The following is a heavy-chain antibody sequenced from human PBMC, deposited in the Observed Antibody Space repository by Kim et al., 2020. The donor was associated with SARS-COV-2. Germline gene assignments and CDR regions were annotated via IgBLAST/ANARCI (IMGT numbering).Heavy chain of an antibody. CDR1: GGSISSYY. CDR2: IYYSGST. J-gene: IGHJ5*01. CDR3: AKHTSIAVPPWFDY. D-gene: IGHD6-6*01. V-gene: IGHV4-59*08. Sequence: SETLSLTCTVSGGSISSYYWSWIRQPPGKGLEWIGYIYYSGSTNYNPSLKSRVTISVDTSKNQFSLKLISVTAADTAVYYCAKHTSIAVPPWFDYWGQGTLVTVSS.